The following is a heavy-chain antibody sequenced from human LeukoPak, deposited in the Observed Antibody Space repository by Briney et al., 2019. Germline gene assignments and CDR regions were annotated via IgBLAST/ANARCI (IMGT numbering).Heavy chain of an antibody. Sequence: GGSLRLSCAASGFTFSIYEMNWVRQAPGKGLEWVSYISSIGTTIYYADSVKGRFTISRDNAKNSLYLQMNSLRAEDTAVYDCAGVERGDYWGQGTLVTVSS. CDR3: AGVERGDY. V-gene: IGHV3-48*03. CDR1: GFTFSIYE. J-gene: IGHJ4*02. D-gene: IGHD3-3*01. CDR2: ISSIGTTI.